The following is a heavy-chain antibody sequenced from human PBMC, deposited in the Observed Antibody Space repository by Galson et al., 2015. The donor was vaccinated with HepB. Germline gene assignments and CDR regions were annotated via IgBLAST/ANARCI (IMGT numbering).Heavy chain of an antibody. Sequence: SLRLSCAASGFTFTSYGMHWVRQAPGKGLQWVAVISYDGSDKYYADSVKGRFTISRDNSKNTLYLQMNTLRAEDTAEYYCAKVGIPAAMGDYYYYMDVWGKGSTVTVSS. CDR1: GFTFTSYG. CDR3: AKVGIPAAMGDYYYYMDV. D-gene: IGHD2-2*01. V-gene: IGHV3-30*18. CDR2: ISYDGSDK. J-gene: IGHJ6*03.